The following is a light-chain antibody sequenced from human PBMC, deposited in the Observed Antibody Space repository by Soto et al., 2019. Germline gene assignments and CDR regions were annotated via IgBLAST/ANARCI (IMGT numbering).Light chain of an antibody. Sequence: QSALTQPPSLSGAPGQRVTISCTGSVSNIGAGYDVHWYQQLPGTAPKLLIFANINRPSGVPDRFSGSKSGTSASLTITGLRAEDEADYYCQSYDSSPSGYVFGTGTKVTV. CDR2: ANI. V-gene: IGLV1-40*01. J-gene: IGLJ1*01. CDR3: QSYDSSPSGYV. CDR1: VSNIGAGYD.